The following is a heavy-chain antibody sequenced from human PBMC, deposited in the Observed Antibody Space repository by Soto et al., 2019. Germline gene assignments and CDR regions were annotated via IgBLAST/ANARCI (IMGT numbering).Heavy chain of an antibody. D-gene: IGHD3-22*01. V-gene: IGHV1-46*01. Sequence: GASVKVSCKASGYTFTNYYMQWVRQAPGQGLEWMGIINPSGGSISYAQKFQGRVTMTRDTSTSTVYMELSSLRSEDTAVYYCARVASSVPVGYLDYWGQGTQVTVSS. CDR3: ARVASSVPVGYLDY. J-gene: IGHJ4*02. CDR2: INPSGGSI. CDR1: GYTFTNYY.